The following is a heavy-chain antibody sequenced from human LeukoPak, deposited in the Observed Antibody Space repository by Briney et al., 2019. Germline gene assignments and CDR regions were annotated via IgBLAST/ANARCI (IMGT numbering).Heavy chain of an antibody. D-gene: IGHD3-16*01. CDR3: ARSRYDYIWGIDY. J-gene: IGHJ4*02. Sequence: GGSLRLSCAASGFTLRSYSMNWVRQAPGKGLEWVSSISSSSIYIYFADSLKGRFTISRDNARNSLFLQMNSLRAEDTAVYYCARSRYDYIWGIDYWGQGTLVTISS. CDR2: ISSSSIYI. CDR1: GFTLRSYS. V-gene: IGHV3-21*01.